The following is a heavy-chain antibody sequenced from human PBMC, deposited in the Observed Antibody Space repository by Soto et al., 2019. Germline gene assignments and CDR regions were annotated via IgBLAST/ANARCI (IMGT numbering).Heavy chain of an antibody. CDR1: GYTFTSYG. CDR3: ATNHFDVWSSTHYYYRSMDV. D-gene: IGHD3-3*01. Sequence: QLVQSGAEVKEPGASVKVSCKASGYTFTSYGISWVRQAPGQGLEWMGWISFYNPNTNYAPKFQDRVSMTTDTSTTTAYMELRSLRSDDTAVYYCATNHFDVWSSTHYYYRSMDVWGRGTTVTVSS. CDR2: ISFYNPNT. V-gene: IGHV1-18*01. J-gene: IGHJ6*02.